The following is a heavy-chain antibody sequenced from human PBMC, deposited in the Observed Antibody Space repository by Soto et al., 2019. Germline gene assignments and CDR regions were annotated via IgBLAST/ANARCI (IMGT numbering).Heavy chain of an antibody. CDR2: ISGSGGRT. CDR1: GFIFSDYG. V-gene: IGHV3-23*01. CDR3: GKDPNGDYVGAFDI. D-gene: IGHD4-17*01. J-gene: IGHJ3*02. Sequence: RRLSCAASGFIFSDYGMTWVRQAPGKEPEFVSSISGSGGRTYFAESVKGRFTISRDNSKNTLSLQMDSLRVDDTAVYYCGKDPNGDYVGAFDIWGQGTVVTVSS.